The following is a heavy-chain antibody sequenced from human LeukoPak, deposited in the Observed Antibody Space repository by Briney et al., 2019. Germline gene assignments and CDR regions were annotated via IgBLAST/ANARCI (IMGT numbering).Heavy chain of an antibody. CDR2: TYYRSKWHN. CDR1: GDSVSSNSAA. V-gene: IGHV6-1*01. J-gene: IGHJ4*02. D-gene: IGHD3-10*01. Sequence: SQTLSLTCVISGDSVSSNSAASNWIRQSPSRGLEWLGRTYYRSKWHNEYPESVNSRITINPDTSKNQFALQLNSVTPEDTAVFYCTRGFLKLGFDYWGQGTLVTVSS. CDR3: TRGFLKLGFDY.